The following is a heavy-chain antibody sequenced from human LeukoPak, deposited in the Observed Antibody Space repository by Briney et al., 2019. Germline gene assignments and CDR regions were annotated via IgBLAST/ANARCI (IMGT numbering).Heavy chain of an antibody. Sequence: SQTLSLTCAISGDSVSSNSAAWNWIRQSPSRGLEWLGRTYYRSKWYNDYAVSVKSRITINPDTSKNQFSLQLNSVPPADTAVYYCAKPGYSSGWVFDYWGQGTLVTVSS. CDR1: GDSVSSNSAA. D-gene: IGHD6-19*01. J-gene: IGHJ4*02. V-gene: IGHV6-1*01. CDR3: AKPGYSSGWVFDY. CDR2: TYYRSKWYN.